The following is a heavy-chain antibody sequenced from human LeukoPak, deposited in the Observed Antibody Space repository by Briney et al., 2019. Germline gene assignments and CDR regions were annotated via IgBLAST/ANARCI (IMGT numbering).Heavy chain of an antibody. D-gene: IGHD2-2*01. CDR3: AGRGSTSGSSPLDY. V-gene: IGHV3-48*04. CDR2: ISSSSSSI. CDR1: GFTFSNYD. Sequence: PGGSLRLSCAASGFTFSNYDMNWVRQAPGKGLEWVSYISSSSSSIYYADSVKGRFTISRGNAKNSLYLQMNSLRAEDTAVYYCAGRGSTSGSSPLDYWGQGNLVTVSS. J-gene: IGHJ4*02.